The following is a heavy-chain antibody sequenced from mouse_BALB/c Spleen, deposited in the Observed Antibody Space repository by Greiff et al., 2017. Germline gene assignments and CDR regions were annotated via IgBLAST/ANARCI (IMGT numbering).Heavy chain of an antibody. D-gene: IGHD2-14*01. CDR2: ISSGSSTI. CDR3: ARSNRYDKGVYAMDY. V-gene: IGHV5-17*02. CDR1: GFTFSSFG. J-gene: IGHJ4*01. Sequence: EVQRVESGGGLVQPGGSRKLSCAASGFTFSSFGMHWVRQAPEKGLEWVAYISSGSSTIYYADTVKGRFTISRDNPKNTLFLQMTSLRSEDTAMYYCARSNRYDKGVYAMDYWGQGTSVTVSS.